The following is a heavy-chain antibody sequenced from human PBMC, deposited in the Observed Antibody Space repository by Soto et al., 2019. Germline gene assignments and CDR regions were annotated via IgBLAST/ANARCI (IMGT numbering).Heavy chain of an antibody. J-gene: IGHJ6*03. D-gene: IGHD3-3*01. CDR3: AKYPRFGVVLGYMDV. CDR2: ISGSGGST. V-gene: IGHV3-23*01. CDR1: GFTFSSYA. Sequence: EVQLLESGGGLVQPGGSLRLSCAASGFTFSSYAMSWVRQAPGKGLGWVSAISGSGGSTYYADSVKGRSTISRDNSKNTLYLQMNSLRAGDTAVYYCAKYPRFGVVLGYMDVWGKGTTVTVSS.